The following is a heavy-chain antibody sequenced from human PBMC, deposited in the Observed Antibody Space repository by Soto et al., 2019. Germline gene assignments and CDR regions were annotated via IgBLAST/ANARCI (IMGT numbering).Heavy chain of an antibody. Sequence: ASVKVSCKASGYTFTSYGISWVRQAPGQGLEWMGWISAYNGNTNYAQKLQGRVTMTTDTSTSTAYMELRSLRSDDTAVYYCARDFYYYDSSGYPGDWGPGTLVTGSS. CDR1: GYTFTSYG. J-gene: IGHJ4*02. V-gene: IGHV1-18*01. D-gene: IGHD3-22*01. CDR3: ARDFYYYDSSGYPGD. CDR2: ISAYNGNT.